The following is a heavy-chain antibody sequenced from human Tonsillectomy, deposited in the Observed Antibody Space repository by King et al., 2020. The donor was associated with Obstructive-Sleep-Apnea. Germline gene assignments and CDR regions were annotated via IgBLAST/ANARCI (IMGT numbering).Heavy chain of an antibody. CDR3: ARDRSVGAFDY. CDR1: GDSVATGY. Sequence: VQLQESGPRLVKPSETLSVTCHISGDSVATGYWSWMRQPPGKGLEWIGYIYNSGDTNYNPSLKSRLIVSLDRANNEVSLKLASVTAADTATYYCARDRSVGAFDYWGQGLLVTVSS. D-gene: IGHD3-10*01. CDR2: IYNSGDT. V-gene: IGHV4-59*02. J-gene: IGHJ4*02.